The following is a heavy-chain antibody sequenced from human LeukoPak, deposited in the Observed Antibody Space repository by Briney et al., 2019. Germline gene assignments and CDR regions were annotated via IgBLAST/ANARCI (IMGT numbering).Heavy chain of an antibody. CDR3: ARVPKDGYSYGFYDF. CDR1: GFTFSSYD. J-gene: IGHJ4*01. D-gene: IGHD5-18*01. V-gene: IGHV3-48*03. CDR2: ISTSGSIT. Sequence: PGGSLRLSCAASGFTFSSYDMNWVRQAPGTGLECISYISTSGSITLYADSVKGRFTISRDNARNSLYMQMNSLRPEDTAVYYCARVPKDGYSYGFYDFWGHGILVTVAS.